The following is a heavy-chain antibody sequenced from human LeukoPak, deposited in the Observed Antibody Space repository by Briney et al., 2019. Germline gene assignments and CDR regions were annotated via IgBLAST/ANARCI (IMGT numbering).Heavy chain of an antibody. CDR3: ARDLEAPGGGWFDP. CDR1: GGSISSYY. D-gene: IGHD6-6*01. V-gene: IGHV4-59*01. Sequence: SETLSLTCTVSGGSISSYYWSWIRQPPGKGLEWIGYIYYSGSTNYNPSLKSRVTISVDTSKNQFSLKLSSVTAADTAVDYCARDLEAPGGGWFDPWGQGTLVTVSS. J-gene: IGHJ5*02. CDR2: IYYSGST.